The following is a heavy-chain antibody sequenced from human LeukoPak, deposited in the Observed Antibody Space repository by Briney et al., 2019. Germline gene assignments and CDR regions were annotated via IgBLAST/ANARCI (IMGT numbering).Heavy chain of an antibody. V-gene: IGHV2-70*11. D-gene: IGHD4-17*01. CDR3: ARVTVTRRDYYYYYMDV. CDR2: IDWDDDK. J-gene: IGHJ6*03. Sequence: SGPALVKPTQTLTLTCTFSGFSLSTSGMCVSWIRQPPGKALEWLARIDWDDDKYYSTSLKTRLTISKDTSKNQVVLTMTNMDPVDTATYYCARVTVTRRDYYYYYMDVWGKGTTVTVSS. CDR1: GFSLSTSGMC.